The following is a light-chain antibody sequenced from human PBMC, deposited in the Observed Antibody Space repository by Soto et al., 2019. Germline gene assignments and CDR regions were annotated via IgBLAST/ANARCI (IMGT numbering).Light chain of an antibody. Sequence: QSALTHAASVSGAPGQAITIACTGTSSDIGSYNYVSWYQQHPCKAPKLIIYDVSSRPSGVSDRFAGSKSGNTASLTISGLQGEDGADYYCSSYTSSSTWVLGGGIKLNVL. CDR3: SSYTSSSTWV. CDR2: DVS. J-gene: IGLJ3*02. V-gene: IGLV2-14*01. CDR1: SSDIGSYNY.